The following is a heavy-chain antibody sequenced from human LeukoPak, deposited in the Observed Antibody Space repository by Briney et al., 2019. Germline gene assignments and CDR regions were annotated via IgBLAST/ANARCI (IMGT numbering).Heavy chain of an antibody. CDR3: ARDSKSGYYYYMDV. CDR2: IYHSEST. Sequence: SETLSLTCTVSGGSISSGGYYWSWIRQPPGKGLEWIGYIYHSESTYYNPSLKSRVTISVDRSKNQFSLKLSSVTAADTAVYYCARDSKSGYYYYMDVWGKGTTVTVSS. D-gene: IGHD6-25*01. V-gene: IGHV4-30-2*01. CDR1: GGSISSGGYY. J-gene: IGHJ6*03.